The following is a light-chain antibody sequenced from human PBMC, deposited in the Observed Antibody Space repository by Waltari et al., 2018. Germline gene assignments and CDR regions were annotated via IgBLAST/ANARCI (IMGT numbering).Light chain of an antibody. CDR3: QQYYTTPPIT. CDR1: LGISNS. CDR2: AAS. J-gene: IGKJ5*01. V-gene: IGKV1-NL1*01. Sequence: DIQMTQSPSSLSASVGDRVTITCRASLGISNSLAWYQQKPGKAPKLLLYAASKLESGVPSRFSGSRAGTDYTLTISSLQPEDFATYYCQQYYTTPPITFGQGTRVEIK.